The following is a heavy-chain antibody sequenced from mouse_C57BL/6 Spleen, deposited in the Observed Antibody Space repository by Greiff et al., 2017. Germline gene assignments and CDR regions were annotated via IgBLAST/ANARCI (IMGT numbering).Heavy chain of an antibody. CDR3: SYDSNYDGYFDV. CDR1: GYAFSSSW. J-gene: IGHJ1*03. CDR2: IYPGDGDT. D-gene: IGHD2-5*01. Sequence: QVQLQQSGPELVKPGASVKISCKASGYAFSSSWMNWVKQRPGKGLEWIGRIYPGDGDTNYNGKFKGKATLTADKASSTAYMQLSSLTSEDSAVYFCSYDSNYDGYFDVWGTGTTVTVSS. V-gene: IGHV1-82*01.